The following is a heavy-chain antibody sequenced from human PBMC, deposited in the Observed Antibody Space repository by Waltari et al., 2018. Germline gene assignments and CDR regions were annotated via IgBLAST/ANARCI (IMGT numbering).Heavy chain of an antibody. CDR2: ISSSSSTI. CDR3: ARGLFGGKPN. CDR1: GGSISSSS. J-gene: IGHJ4*02. V-gene: IGHV3-11*04. Sequence: QLQLQESGPGLVKPSETLSLTCTVSGGSISSSSYYWGWIRQPPGRGLEWVSYISSSSSTIYYADSVKGRFTISRDNAKNSLYLQMNSLRAEDTAVYYCARGLFGGKPNWGQGTLVTVSS. D-gene: IGHD3-10*02.